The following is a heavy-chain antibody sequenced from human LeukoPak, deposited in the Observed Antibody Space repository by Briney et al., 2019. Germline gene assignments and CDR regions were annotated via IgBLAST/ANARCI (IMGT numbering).Heavy chain of an antibody. CDR3: ARNDSSGYFDY. D-gene: IGHD3-22*01. CDR1: GYSISSGYY. V-gene: IGHV4-38-2*01. Sequence: PSETLSLTCAVSGYSISSGYYWGWIRQPPGKVLEWIGSIYYSGSTHYNPSLKSRVTISVDTSQNQFSLKLSSVTAADTAVYYCARNDSSGYFDYWGQGTLVTVSS. J-gene: IGHJ4*02. CDR2: IYYSGST.